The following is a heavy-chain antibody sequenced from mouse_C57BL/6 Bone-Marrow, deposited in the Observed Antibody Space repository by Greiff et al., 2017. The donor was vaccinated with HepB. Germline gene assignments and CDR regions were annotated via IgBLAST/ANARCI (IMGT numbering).Heavy chain of an antibody. CDR3: ARTHYYGSSYVAWFAY. CDR1: GYSFTGYY. V-gene: IGHV1-42*01. CDR2: INPSTGGT. J-gene: IGHJ3*01. D-gene: IGHD1-1*01. Sequence: VQLQQSGPELVKPGASVKISCKASGYSFTGYYMNWVKQSPEKSLEWIGEINPSTGGTTYNQKFKAKATLTVDKSSSTAYMQLKSLTSEDSAVYYCARTHYYGSSYVAWFAYWDQGTLVTVSA.